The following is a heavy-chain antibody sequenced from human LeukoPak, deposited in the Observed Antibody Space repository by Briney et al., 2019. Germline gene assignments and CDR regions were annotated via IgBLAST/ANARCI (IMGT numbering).Heavy chain of an antibody. V-gene: IGHV1-18*01. CDR1: GYTFTSYG. CDR2: ISAYNGDT. Sequence: ASVKVSCKASGYTFTSYGIIWVRQAPGQGLAWMGWISAYNGDTNYVQKFQGRVTMTTDTSTSTAYMELRSLRSDDTAVYYCARKGSGKVVDVWGQGTTITVSS. J-gene: IGHJ6*02. D-gene: IGHD3-10*01. CDR3: ARKGSGKVVDV.